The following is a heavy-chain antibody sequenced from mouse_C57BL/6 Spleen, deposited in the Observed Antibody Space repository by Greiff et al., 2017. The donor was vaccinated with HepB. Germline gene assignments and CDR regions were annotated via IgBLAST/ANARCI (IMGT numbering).Heavy chain of an antibody. CDR2: IRNKANGYTT. J-gene: IGHJ4*01. Sequence: EVKLMESGGGLVQPGGSLSLSCAASGFTFTDYYMSWVRQPPGKALEWLGFIRNKANGYTTEYSASVKGRFTISSDNSQSILYLQMNALRAEDSATYYCARYGYYGSLDYWGQGTSVTVSS. CDR1: GFTFTDYY. CDR3: ARYGYYGSLDY. V-gene: IGHV7-3*01. D-gene: IGHD1-1*01.